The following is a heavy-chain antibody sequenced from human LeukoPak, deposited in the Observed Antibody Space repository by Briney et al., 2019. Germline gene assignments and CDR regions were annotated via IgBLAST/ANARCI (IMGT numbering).Heavy chain of an antibody. D-gene: IGHD5-12*01. CDR2: IHSGGST. CDR1: EFSVGSNY. CDR3: ARGPSGCHNT. V-gene: IGHV3-66*01. Sequence: GGSLRLSCAASEFSVGSNYMTWVRQAPGKGLEWVSLIHSGGSTYYADSVKGRFTISRDNSKNTLYLQMNSLRAEDTAVYYCARGPSGCHNTGGQGTLVTVSS. J-gene: IGHJ4*02.